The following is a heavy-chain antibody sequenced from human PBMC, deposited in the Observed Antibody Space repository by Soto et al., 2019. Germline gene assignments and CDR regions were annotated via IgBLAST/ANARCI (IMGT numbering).Heavy chain of an antibody. J-gene: IGHJ4*02. CDR1: GGSFSGYY. D-gene: IGHD6-13*01. CDR3: ARGPGYSTY. V-gene: IGHV4-34*01. Sequence: SETLSLTCAVYGGSFSGYYWSWIRQPPGKGLEWIGEINHSGSTNYNPSLKSRVTISVDTSKNQFSLKLSSVTTADTAVYYCARGPGYSTYWGQGTLVTVSS. CDR2: INHSGST.